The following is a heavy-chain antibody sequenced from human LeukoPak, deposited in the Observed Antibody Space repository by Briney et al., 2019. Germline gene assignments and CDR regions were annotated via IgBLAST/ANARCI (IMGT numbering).Heavy chain of an antibody. D-gene: IGHD4/OR15-4a*01. Sequence: ASVKVSCKASGYTFTSYAIDWVRQAPGQRLEWMGWINAGNGNTKYSQKFQGRVTITRDTSASTAYMELSSLRSEDTAVYYCASGHLGYGVDYWGQGTLVTVSS. CDR2: INAGNGNT. CDR1: GYTFTSYA. CDR3: ASGHLGYGVDY. V-gene: IGHV1-3*01. J-gene: IGHJ4*02.